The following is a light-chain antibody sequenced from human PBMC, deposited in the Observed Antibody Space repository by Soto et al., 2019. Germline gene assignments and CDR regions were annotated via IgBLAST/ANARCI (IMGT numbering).Light chain of an antibody. CDR3: CSYAGSPYVV. CDR2: EGS. Sequence: QSALTKPASVSGSPGQSITISCTGTSSDVGSYNLVSWYQQHPGKAPKLMIYEGSKRPSGVSNRFSGSKSGNTASLTISGLQAEDEADYYCCSYAGSPYVVFGGGTKVTVL. CDR1: SSDVGSYNL. V-gene: IGLV2-23*01. J-gene: IGLJ2*01.